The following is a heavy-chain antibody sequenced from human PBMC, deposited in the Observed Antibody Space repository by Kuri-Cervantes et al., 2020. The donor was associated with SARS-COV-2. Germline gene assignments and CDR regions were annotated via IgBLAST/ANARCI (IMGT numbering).Heavy chain of an antibody. D-gene: IGHD6-6*01. Sequence: ESLKISCAVYGGSFSGYQWSWIRQTPGMGLEWIGQINDSGATKYNLSLKSRVIVSMDKSKNQFSLKLSSVTAADTAVYHCARGVPGYWGQGSLVTVSS. V-gene: IGHV4-34*01. J-gene: IGHJ4*02. CDR3: ARGVPGY. CDR1: GGSFSGYQ. CDR2: INDSGAT.